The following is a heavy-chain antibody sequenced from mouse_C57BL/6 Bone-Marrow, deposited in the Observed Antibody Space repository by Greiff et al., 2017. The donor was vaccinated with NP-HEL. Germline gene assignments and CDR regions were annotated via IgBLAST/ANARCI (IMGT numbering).Heavy chain of an antibody. CDR1: GFTFSSYA. CDR2: ISDGGSYT. Sequence: EVNVVESGGGLVKPGGSLKLSCAASGFTFSSYAMSWVRQTPEKRLEWVATISDGGSYTYYPDNVKGRFTISRDNAKNNLYLQMSHLKSEDTAMYYCARETPVYYDYDWYFDVWGTGTTVTVSS. J-gene: IGHJ1*03. V-gene: IGHV5-4*01. D-gene: IGHD2-4*01. CDR3: ARETPVYYDYDWYFDV.